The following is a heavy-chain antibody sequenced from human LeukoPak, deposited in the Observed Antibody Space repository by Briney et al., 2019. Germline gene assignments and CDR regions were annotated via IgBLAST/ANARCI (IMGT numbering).Heavy chain of an antibody. J-gene: IGHJ4*02. Sequence: SVKVSCKASGVTFSSYAICWVRQAHGRGLDWMGGIIPIFGTANYAQKFQGRVTITTDESTSTAYMELSSLRSEDAAVYYCARGRGSSGNHGSDYWGKGTLVTVSS. CDR3: ARGRGSSGNHGSDY. CDR1: GVTFSSYA. CDR2: IIPIFGTA. D-gene: IGHD3-22*01. V-gene: IGHV1-69*05.